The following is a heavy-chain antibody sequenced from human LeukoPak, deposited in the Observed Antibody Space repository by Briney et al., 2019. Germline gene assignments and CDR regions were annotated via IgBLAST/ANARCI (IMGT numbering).Heavy chain of an antibody. CDR2: IYYSGST. J-gene: IGHJ5*02. V-gene: IGHV4-59*01. Sequence: PSETLSLTCTVPGGSISSYYWSWIRQPPGKGLKWIGYIYYSGSTNYNPSLKSRVTISVDTSKNQFSLKLSSVTAADTAVYYCARTTMVRGVIIALEYNWFDPWGQGTLVTVSS. D-gene: IGHD3-10*01. CDR1: GGSISSYY. CDR3: ARTTMVRGVIIALEYNWFDP.